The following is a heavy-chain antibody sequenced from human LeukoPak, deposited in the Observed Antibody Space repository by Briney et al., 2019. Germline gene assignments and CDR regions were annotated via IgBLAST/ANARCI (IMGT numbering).Heavy chain of an antibody. D-gene: IGHD3-10*01. CDR2: IYYSGST. V-gene: IGHV4-39*01. J-gene: IGHJ6*03. Sequence: PSETLSLTCTVSGGSISSSSYYWGWIRQPPGKGLEWIGNIYYSGSTYYNPSLKSRVTISVDTSKNQFSLKLSSVTAADTAVYYCARQRSDYYYGSGSYYNGYYYMDVWGKGTTVTISS. CDR1: GGSISSSSYY. CDR3: ARQRSDYYYGSGSYYNGYYYMDV.